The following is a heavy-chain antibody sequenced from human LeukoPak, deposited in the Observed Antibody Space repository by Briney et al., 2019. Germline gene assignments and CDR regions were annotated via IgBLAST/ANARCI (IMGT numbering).Heavy chain of an antibody. J-gene: IGHJ4*02. CDR3: ARWALSLLWFGELSGTFDY. CDR1: GGSFSGYY. V-gene: IGHV4-34*01. CDR2: INHSGST. D-gene: IGHD3-10*01. Sequence: SETLSLTCAVYGGSFSGYYWSWIRQPPGKGLEWIGEINHSGSTNYNPSLKSRVTISVDTSKNQFSLKLSSVTAADTAVYYCARWALSLLWFGELSGTFDYWGQGTLVTVSS.